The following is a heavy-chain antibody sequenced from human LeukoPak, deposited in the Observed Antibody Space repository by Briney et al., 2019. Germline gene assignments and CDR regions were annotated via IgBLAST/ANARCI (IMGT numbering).Heavy chain of an antibody. D-gene: IGHD3-16*01. V-gene: IGHV1-69*13. Sequence: SVKVSCKASGGNFSNYAVSWVRQAPGLGLEWMGGIIPIFGTANYAQKFQGRVTITADESTSTAYMELSSLRSEDTAVYYCARGLTGLKYYFDYWGQGTLVTVSS. CDR1: GGNFSNYA. J-gene: IGHJ4*02. CDR3: ARGLTGLKYYFDY. CDR2: IIPIFGTA.